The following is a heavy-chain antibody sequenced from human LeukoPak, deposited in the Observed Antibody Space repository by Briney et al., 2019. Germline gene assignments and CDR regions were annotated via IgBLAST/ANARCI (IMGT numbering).Heavy chain of an antibody. CDR3: AKDHKLRFLEWLSPGDYFDY. CDR1: GFTFSSYA. Sequence: PGGSLRLSCAASGFTFSSYAMSWVRQAPGKGLEWVSAISGSGGSTYYADSVKGRFTISRDNSKNTLYLQMNSLRAEDTAVYYCAKDHKLRFLEWLSPGDYFDYWGQGTLVTVSS. D-gene: IGHD3-3*01. J-gene: IGHJ4*02. CDR2: ISGSGGST. V-gene: IGHV3-23*01.